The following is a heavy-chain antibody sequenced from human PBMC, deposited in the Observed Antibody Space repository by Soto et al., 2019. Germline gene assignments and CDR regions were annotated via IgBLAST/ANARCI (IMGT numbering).Heavy chain of an antibody. V-gene: IGHV1-3*01. CDR3: ARDYGGHSRGLEY. CDR2: LNPGNGNT. CDR1: GYDFLYYT. J-gene: IGHJ4*02. D-gene: IGHD2-21*02. Sequence: QVQLVQSGAEVRKPGASVTISCRASGYDFLYYTMHWVRQAPGQGLEWMGWLNPGNGNTRSSQRLKGRVTITRDTSTKTAYMELSGLKSEDTAVYFCARDYGGHSRGLEYWGQGTLVTVS.